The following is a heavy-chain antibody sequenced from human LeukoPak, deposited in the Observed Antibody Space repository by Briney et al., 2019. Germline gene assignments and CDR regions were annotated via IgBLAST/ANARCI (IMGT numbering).Heavy chain of an antibody. CDR1: GFTFNTYG. CDR2: IWSDGSKI. CDR3: AGDLRKGSYFDY. V-gene: IGHV3-33*01. J-gene: IGHJ4*02. D-gene: IGHD3-9*01. Sequence: PGGSLRLSCAASGFTFNTYGMHWVRQAPGKGLEWVAIIWSDGSKISYADSVKGRFTISRDSSKNTLFLQMDSLRAEDTAVYYCAGDLRKGSYFDYWGQGTLVTVSS.